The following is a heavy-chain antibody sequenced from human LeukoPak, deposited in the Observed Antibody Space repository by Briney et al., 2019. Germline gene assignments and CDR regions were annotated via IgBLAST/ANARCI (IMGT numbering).Heavy chain of an antibody. CDR3: ARGDVFFDN. D-gene: IGHD3-16*01. J-gene: IGHJ4*02. V-gene: IGHV3-74*01. CDR1: AFTFSTYW. CDR2: INSDGSST. Sequence: GGSLRLSCAASAFTFSTYWMHWVRQAPGKGLVWVSRINSDGSSTRYADSVKGRFTISRDNAKNTLYLQMNSLRAEDTAVYYCARGDVFFDNWGQGTLVTVSS.